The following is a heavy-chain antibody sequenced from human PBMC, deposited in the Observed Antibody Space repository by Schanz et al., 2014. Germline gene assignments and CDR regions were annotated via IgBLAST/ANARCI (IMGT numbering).Heavy chain of an antibody. Sequence: QVQLVESGGGLVKPGGSLRLSCAASGFTFSDYYMTWMRQAPGKGLEWISYISNSGTYTKYADSVKGRFVISRDNARSSLYLQMSSLRDEDTAVYYCARVIMVAGNRRDERDVWGQGTTVIVSS. V-gene: IGHV3-11*05. D-gene: IGHD6-19*01. CDR1: GFTFSDYY. J-gene: IGHJ6*02. CDR3: ARVIMVAGNRRDERDV. CDR2: ISNSGTYT.